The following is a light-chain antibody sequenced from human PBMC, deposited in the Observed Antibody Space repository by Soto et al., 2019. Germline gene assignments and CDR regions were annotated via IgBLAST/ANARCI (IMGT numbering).Light chain of an antibody. V-gene: IGLV2-8*01. CDR1: TSDIGGYNY. Sequence: QSALTQPPSASGSPGQSVAISCTGTTSDIGGYNYVSWYQQHPGKAPKLMIYEVNKRPSGVPDRFSGSKSGNTASLTVSGLQAEDEADYYCSSPGGNRPYVFGTGTKVTVL. CDR3: SSPGGNRPYV. CDR2: EVN. J-gene: IGLJ1*01.